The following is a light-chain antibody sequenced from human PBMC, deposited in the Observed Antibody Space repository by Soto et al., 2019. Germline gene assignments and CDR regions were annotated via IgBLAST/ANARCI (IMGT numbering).Light chain of an antibody. CDR3: QQRSNWRIT. CDR1: QSVSSY. Sequence: EIVLTQSPATLSLSPGERATLSCRASQSVSSYLAWYQQKPGQAPRLLIYDASNRATGIPARFSGSGSGTDFTLTISSLEPEDFAVYYGQQRSNWRITFGQGTRLEIK. V-gene: IGKV3-11*01. J-gene: IGKJ5*01. CDR2: DAS.